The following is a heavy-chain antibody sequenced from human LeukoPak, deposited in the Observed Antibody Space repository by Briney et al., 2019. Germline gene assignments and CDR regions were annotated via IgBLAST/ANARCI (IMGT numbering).Heavy chain of an antibody. D-gene: IGHD3-10*01. CDR2: INPNSGGT. J-gene: IGHJ5*02. Sequence: ASVKVSCKASGYTFTGYYIHWVRQAPGQGLEWMGWINPNSGGTNYAQKFQGRVTMTRDTSISTAYMELSRLRSDDTAVYYCARVPYYYGSGSDNWFDPWGQGTLATVSS. V-gene: IGHV1-2*02. CDR1: GYTFTGYY. CDR3: ARVPYYYGSGSDNWFDP.